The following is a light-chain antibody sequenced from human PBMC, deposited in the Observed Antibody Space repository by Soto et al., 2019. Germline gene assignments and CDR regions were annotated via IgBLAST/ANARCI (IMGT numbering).Light chain of an antibody. J-gene: IGLJ1*01. CDR1: SSDVGSNT. V-gene: IGLV1-44*01. Sequence: QSALTQPPSASATPGQRVTISCSGRSSDVGSNTVNWYQQFPGAAPKLLIYSNDQRPSGVPDRFSASKSGTSASLATSGLQSEDEADYYCATWDDSLFGHVFGTGTKVTVL. CDR3: ATWDDSLFGHV. CDR2: SND.